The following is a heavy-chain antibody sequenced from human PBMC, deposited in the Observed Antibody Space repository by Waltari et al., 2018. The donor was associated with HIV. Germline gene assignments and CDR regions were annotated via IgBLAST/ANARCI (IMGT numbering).Heavy chain of an antibody. CDR3: ARAKDYGVVMDAFDI. D-gene: IGHD3-3*01. CDR1: GGDFRNYG. CDR2: IIPMVDAA. J-gene: IGHJ3*02. V-gene: IGHV1-69*12. Sequence: QVQLAQSGAEVKKPGSSVTVSCKASGGDFRNYGFTWVRQAPGQGLEWLGGIIPMVDAAKYEQKWKDRVTMYADESATTGYLELGSLRYEDTAMYYCARAKDYGVVMDAFDIWGQGTMVTVSS.